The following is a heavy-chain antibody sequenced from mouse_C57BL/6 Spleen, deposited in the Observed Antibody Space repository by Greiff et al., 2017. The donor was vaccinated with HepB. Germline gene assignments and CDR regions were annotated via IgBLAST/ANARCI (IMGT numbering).Heavy chain of an antibody. CDR3: ARRGLRQGDFAY. Sequence: QVQLQQPGAELVRPGPSVKLSCKASGYTFTSYWMHWVKQRPGQGLEWIGVIDPSDSYTNYNQKFKGKATVTVDTSSSTAYMQLSSLTSEDSAVYYCARRGLRQGDFAYWGQGTLVTVSA. D-gene: IGHD2-4*01. CDR1: GYTFTSYW. V-gene: IGHV1-59*01. J-gene: IGHJ3*01. CDR2: IDPSDSYT.